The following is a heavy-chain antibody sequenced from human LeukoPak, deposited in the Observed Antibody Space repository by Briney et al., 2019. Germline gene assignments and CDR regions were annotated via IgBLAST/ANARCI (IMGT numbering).Heavy chain of an antibody. V-gene: IGHV3-30*02. CDR1: GFTLTDYN. CDR3: AQGSWLFDY. D-gene: IGHD3-9*01. CDR2: IQYDGTVE. Sequence: GGSLGLSCAASGFTLTDYNMHWVRQAPGRGLEYVAFIQYDGTVEYYADSVKGRFTISRDNSKNTLYLQMNSLRAEDTAVYYCAQGSWLFDYWGQGTLVTVSS. J-gene: IGHJ4*02.